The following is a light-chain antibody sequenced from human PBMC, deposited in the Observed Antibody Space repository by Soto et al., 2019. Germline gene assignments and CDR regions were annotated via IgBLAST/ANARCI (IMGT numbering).Light chain of an antibody. CDR2: KAS. CDR3: QHYNSYSEV. CDR1: QTISSW. V-gene: IGKV1-5*03. J-gene: IGKJ1*01. Sequence: DIQMTQSTSTLSGSVGDRVTITCRASQTISSWLAWYQQKPGKAPKLLIYKASTLNSGVPSRFSGSGSGTEFTLTISSLQPDDFATYYCQHYNSYSEVFGQGTKVELK.